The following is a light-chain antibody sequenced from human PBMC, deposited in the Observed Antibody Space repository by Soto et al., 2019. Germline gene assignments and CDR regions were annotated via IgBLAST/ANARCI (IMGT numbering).Light chain of an antibody. V-gene: IGKV3D-20*01. CDR1: QSVSSSY. J-gene: IGKJ5*01. Sequence: EIVLTQSPATLSLSPGERAILSCGVSQSVSSSYLAWYRQKPGLAPRLLIYDASSRATGIPDRFSGSGSGTDFTLTISRLEPEDFAVYYCQQYGSSPPITFGQGTRLEIK. CDR3: QQYGSSPPIT. CDR2: DAS.